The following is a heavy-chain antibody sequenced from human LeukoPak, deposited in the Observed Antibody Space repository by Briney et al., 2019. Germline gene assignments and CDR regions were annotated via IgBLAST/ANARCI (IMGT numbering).Heavy chain of an antibody. CDR2: ISGSGGST. D-gene: IGHD2-21*02. CDR3: AKDLAHIVVVTAEGDY. J-gene: IGHJ4*02. Sequence: GGSLRLSCAASGFTFSSYAMSWVRQAPGKGLEWVSAISGSGGSTYYADSVKGRFTISRDNSKNTLYLQMNSLRAEHTAVYYCAKDLAHIVVVTAEGDYWGQGTLVTVSS. CDR1: GFTFSSYA. V-gene: IGHV3-23*01.